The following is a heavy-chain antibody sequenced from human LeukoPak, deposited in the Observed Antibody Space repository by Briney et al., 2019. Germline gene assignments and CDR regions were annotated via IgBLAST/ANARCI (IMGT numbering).Heavy chain of an antibody. CDR2: ISSSGSST. V-gene: IGHV3-23*01. CDR1: GFTFSSYA. J-gene: IGHJ4*02. D-gene: IGHD1-26*01. CDR3: AKDYGREGGSYWGDFDY. Sequence: QTGGSLRLSCAASGFTFSSYAMSWVRQAPGKGLEWVSAISSSGSSTYYADSVKGRFTISRDNSKNTLYLQMNSLRAKDTAVYYCAKDYGREGGSYWGDFDYWGQGTLVTVSS.